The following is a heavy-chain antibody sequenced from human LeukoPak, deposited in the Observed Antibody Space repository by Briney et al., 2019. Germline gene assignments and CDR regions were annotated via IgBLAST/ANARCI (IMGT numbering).Heavy chain of an antibody. J-gene: IGHJ4*02. V-gene: IGHV3-48*01. Sequence: PGGSLRLSCAASGFTFSSYSMNWVRQAPGKGLEWVSYISSSSSTIYYADSVRGRFTISRDNAKNSLYLEMDSLRAEDTAVYYCAKATVRWSRDWGQGTLVTVSS. CDR3: AKATVRWSRD. CDR1: GFTFSSYS. D-gene: IGHD3-3*01. CDR2: ISSSSSTI.